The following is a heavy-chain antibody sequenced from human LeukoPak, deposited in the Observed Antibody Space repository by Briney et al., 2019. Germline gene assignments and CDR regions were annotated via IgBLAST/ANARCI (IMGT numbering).Heavy chain of an antibody. D-gene: IGHD5-18*01. CDR2: IYSGGST. V-gene: IGHV3-66*01. CDR1: EFTVSTNY. J-gene: IGHJ4*02. Sequence: GGSLRLSCAASEFTVSTNYMSWVRQAPGKGLEWVSVIYSGGSTYYADSVKGRFTISRDNSKNTLYLQMNNLRAEDTAVYYCAGEMVTVRAFDYWGQGTLVTVSS. CDR3: AGEMVTVRAFDY.